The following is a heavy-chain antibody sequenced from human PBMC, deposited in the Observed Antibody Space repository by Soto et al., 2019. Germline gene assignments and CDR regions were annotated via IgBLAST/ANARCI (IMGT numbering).Heavy chain of an antibody. Sequence: PGGSLRLSCAASGFTFSRFWMHWVRQAPGKGLEWVSRISPNRRTTYYADSVKGRFTISRDNAKNTLYLQMNSLRAEDTAVYYCARPYGGNSVFNIWGQGTMVTVSS. CDR3: ARPYGGNSVFNI. J-gene: IGHJ3*02. CDR2: ISPNRRTT. D-gene: IGHD4-17*01. V-gene: IGHV3-74*01. CDR1: GFTFSRFW.